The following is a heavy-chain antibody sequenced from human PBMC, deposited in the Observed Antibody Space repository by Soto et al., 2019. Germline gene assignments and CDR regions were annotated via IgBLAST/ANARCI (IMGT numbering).Heavy chain of an antibody. V-gene: IGHV4-59*07. J-gene: IGHJ5*02. CDR2: IYYSGST. Sequence: SVTQSHTCSVAGVSISIYSLLWIRQPPGKGLEWIGYIYYSGSTNYNPSLKSRVTISVDTSKNQFSLKLSSVTAADTAVYYCARARRWFDPWGQGTLVKVS. CDR1: GVSISIYS. CDR3: ARARRWFDP.